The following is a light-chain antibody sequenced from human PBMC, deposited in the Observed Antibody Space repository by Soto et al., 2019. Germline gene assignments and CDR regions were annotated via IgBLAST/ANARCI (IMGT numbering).Light chain of an antibody. CDR2: AAS. CDR3: QQSYSTPIT. Sequence: DIQMTHSPSSLSASVLYIVTITFRASQSISSYLNWYQQKPGKAPKLLIYAASSLQSGVPSRFSGSGSGTDFTLTISSLQPEDFATYYCQQSYSTPITFGQGTRLEIK. J-gene: IGKJ5*01. V-gene: IGKV1-39*01. CDR1: QSISSY.